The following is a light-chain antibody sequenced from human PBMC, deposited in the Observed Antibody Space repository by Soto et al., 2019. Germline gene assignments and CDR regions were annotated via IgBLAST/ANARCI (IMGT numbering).Light chain of an antibody. J-gene: IGKJ2*01. Sequence: EIVLTQSPATLSVSPGETATLSCRASLSISSDLAWYQQRPGQAPRLLIYGASTRATGIPARFSGSGSGTDFTRSISGLQSDDFAVYYCQQYNVWLPYTFGQGTKLEI. V-gene: IGKV3-15*01. CDR1: LSISSD. CDR3: QQYNVWLPYT. CDR2: GAS.